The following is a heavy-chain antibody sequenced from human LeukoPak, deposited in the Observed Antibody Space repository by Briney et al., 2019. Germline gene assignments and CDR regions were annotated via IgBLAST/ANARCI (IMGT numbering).Heavy chain of an antibody. Sequence: GGSLRLSCTSSGFIFSSHWMSWVRQAPGKGLEWVANIKQDGSEKYYVDSVKGRFTISRDNAKNSLYLQMNSLRAEDTAVYYCARSPAEVVVDDAFDIWGQGTMVTVSS. CDR1: GFIFSSHW. D-gene: IGHD3-22*01. J-gene: IGHJ3*02. CDR2: IKQDGSEK. V-gene: IGHV3-7*01. CDR3: ARSPAEVVVDDAFDI.